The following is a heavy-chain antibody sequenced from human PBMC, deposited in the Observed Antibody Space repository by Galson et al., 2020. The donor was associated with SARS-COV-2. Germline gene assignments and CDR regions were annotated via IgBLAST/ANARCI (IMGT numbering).Heavy chain of an antibody. CDR2: ISAYNGNT. CDR1: GYTFTSYG. D-gene: IGHD3-22*01. J-gene: IGHJ5*02. CDR3: ARAGSTMIDLGGLHNWFDP. Sequence: ASVKVSCKASGYTFTSYGISWVRQAPGQGLEWMGWISAYNGNTNYAQKLQGRVTMTTDTSTSTAYMELRSLRSDDTAVYYCARAGSTMIDLGGLHNWFDPWGQGTLVTVSS. V-gene: IGHV1-18*01.